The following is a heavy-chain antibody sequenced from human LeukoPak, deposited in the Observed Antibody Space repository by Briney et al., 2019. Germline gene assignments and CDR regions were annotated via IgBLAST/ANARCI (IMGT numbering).Heavy chain of an antibody. CDR1: GFTFSTYG. D-gene: IGHD6-19*01. J-gene: IGHJ5*02. CDR3: AKDHRVAVAGLSWFDP. Sequence: PGGSLRLSCAASGFTFSTYGMHWVRQAPGKGLEWVAFIRYDGTNKYYADSVKGRFTFSRDNSKNTLYLQMSSLRAEDTAVYHCAKDHRVAVAGLSWFDPWGQGTLVTVSS. CDR2: IRYDGTNK. V-gene: IGHV3-30*02.